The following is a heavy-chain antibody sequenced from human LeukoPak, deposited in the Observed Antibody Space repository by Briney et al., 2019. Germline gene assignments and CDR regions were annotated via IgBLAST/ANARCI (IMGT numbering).Heavy chain of an antibody. D-gene: IGHD1-26*01. CDR3: ARVWWETDAFDI. V-gene: IGHV1-69*05. J-gene: IGHJ3*02. CDR1: GGTFSSYA. Sequence: SVKVSCKASGGTFSSYAISWVRQAPGQGLEWMGGIIPIFGTANYAQKLQGRVTMTTDTSTSTAYMELRSLRSDDTAVYYCARVWWETDAFDIWGQGTMVTVSS. CDR2: IIPIFGTA.